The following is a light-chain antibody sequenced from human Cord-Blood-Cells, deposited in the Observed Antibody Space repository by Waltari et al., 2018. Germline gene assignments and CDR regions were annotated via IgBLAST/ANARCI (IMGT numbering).Light chain of an antibody. CDR1: QSVLYSSNNKNY. J-gene: IGKJ3*01. CDR3: QQYYSTPFT. Sequence: DIVMTQSPDSLAVFLGERATINWKVSQSVLYSSNNKNYLAWYQQKPGQPPKLLIYWASTRESGVPDRFSGSGSGTDFTLTISSLQAEDVAVYYCQQYYSTPFTFGPGTKVDIK. CDR2: WAS. V-gene: IGKV4-1*01.